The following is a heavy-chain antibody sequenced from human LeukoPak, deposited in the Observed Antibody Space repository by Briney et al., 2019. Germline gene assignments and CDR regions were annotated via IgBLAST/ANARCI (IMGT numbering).Heavy chain of an antibody. CDR3: ATTGTTVVTPAAFDI. J-gene: IGHJ3*02. CDR2: MNPNSGNT. V-gene: IGHV1-8*01. CDR1: GYTFTSYD. Sequence: ASVKVSCKTSGYTFTSYDINWVRQATGQGLEWMGWMNPNSGNTGYAQKFQGRVTITRNTSVSTAYMELSSLRSEDTAVYHCATTGTTVVTPAAFDIWGQGTMVTVSS. D-gene: IGHD4-23*01.